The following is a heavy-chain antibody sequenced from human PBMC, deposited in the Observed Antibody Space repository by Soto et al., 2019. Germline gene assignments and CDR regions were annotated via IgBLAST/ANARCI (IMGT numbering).Heavy chain of an antibody. CDR3: AGRKPDIVVVVAALWHLPV. CDR1: GFTFSSYS. V-gene: IGHV3-48*02. J-gene: IGHJ6*02. CDR2: ISSSSSTI. Sequence: GGSLRLSCAASGFTFSSYSMNWVRQAPGKGLEWVSYISSSSSTIYYADSVKGRFTISRDNAKNSLYLQMNSLRDEDMAVYYCAGRKPDIVVVVAALWHLPVWGQGTTVTVSS. D-gene: IGHD2-15*01.